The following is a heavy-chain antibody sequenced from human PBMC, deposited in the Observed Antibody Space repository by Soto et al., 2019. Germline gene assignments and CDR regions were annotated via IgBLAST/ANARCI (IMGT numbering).Heavy chain of an antibody. CDR3: ARGLRFCSGGSCSED. D-gene: IGHD2-15*01. J-gene: IGHJ4*02. Sequence: PWGSVRLSCAASGFSVSSSYMTWVRQAPGKGLEWVSVIYSGVLTFYADSVKGRFAISRDNSKNTLYLQMNSLRPDDTAVYFCARGLRFCSGGSCSEDWGKGNLVTVSA. V-gene: IGHV3-53*01. CDR1: GFSVSSSY. CDR2: IYSGVLT.